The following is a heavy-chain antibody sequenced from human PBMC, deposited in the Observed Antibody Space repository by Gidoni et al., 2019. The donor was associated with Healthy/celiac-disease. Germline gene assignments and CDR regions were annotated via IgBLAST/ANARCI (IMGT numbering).Heavy chain of an antibody. CDR2: MYGDDDK. CDR3: AQVRDRTGDPAFDI. J-gene: IGHJ3*02. D-gene: IGHD7-27*01. CDR1: GFSLSTSGVG. Sequence: QITLKESGPTLVNPTQTLTLTCTFSGFSLSTSGVGVGWIRQPPGKALEWRALMYGDDDKRYSPSLKSRLTITKDTAKNQVVLTMTNMDPVDTATYYCAQVRDRTGDPAFDIWGQGTMVTVSS. V-gene: IGHV2-5*02.